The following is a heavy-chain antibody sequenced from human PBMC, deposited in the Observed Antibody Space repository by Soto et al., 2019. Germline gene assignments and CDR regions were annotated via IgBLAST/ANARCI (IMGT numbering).Heavy chain of an antibody. CDR2: IYFSGST. D-gene: IGHD4-4*01. V-gene: IGHV4-61*01. CDR3: ARMSVTMRNWFDP. J-gene: IGHJ5*02. CDR1: GGSVSSGNYY. Sequence: SETLSLTCSVSGGSVSSGNYYWNWIRQPPGKGLEWIGSIYFSGSTNYHPSLKGRVTISLDTSRNQFSLQLSSVTAADTAVYYCARMSVTMRNWFDPWGQGTLVTVSS.